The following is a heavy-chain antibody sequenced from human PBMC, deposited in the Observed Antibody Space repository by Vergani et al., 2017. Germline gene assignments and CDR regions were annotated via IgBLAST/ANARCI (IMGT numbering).Heavy chain of an antibody. D-gene: IGHD1-26*01. J-gene: IGHJ3*01. Sequence: QVQLQQWGPGLLKPSETLSLTCAVYGGSLSGYYWSWIRMAPGKGLEWVGEINHSGTINYNPTLKSPFNVSIDTSRDHFSLKLRSVSAADTAVYFCARRAERWETLLRDDFDVWGQGTFVTVSP. CDR2: INHSGTI. CDR3: ARRAERWETLLRDDFDV. CDR1: GGSLSGYY. V-gene: IGHV4-34*01.